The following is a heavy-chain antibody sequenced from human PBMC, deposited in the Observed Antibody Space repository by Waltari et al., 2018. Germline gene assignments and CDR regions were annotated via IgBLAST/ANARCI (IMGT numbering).Heavy chain of an antibody. CDR2: INHSGST. V-gene: IGHV4-34*01. CDR3: ARGSWKCSGGSCHHWFDP. CDR1: GGSFSGYY. D-gene: IGHD2-15*01. J-gene: IGHJ5*02. Sequence: QVQLQQWGAGLLKPSETLSLTCAVYGGSFSGYYWSWIRQPPGKGLEWIGEINHSGSTNYNPSLKSRVTISVDTSKNQFSLKLSSVTAADTAVYYCARGSWKCSGGSCHHWFDPWGQGTLVTVSS.